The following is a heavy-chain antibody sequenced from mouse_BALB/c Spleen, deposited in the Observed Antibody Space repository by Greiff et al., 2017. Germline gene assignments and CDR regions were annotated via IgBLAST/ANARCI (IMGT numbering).Heavy chain of an antibody. CDR1: GYSITSGYY. Sequence: EVKLMESGPGLVKPSQSLSLTCSVTGYSITSGYYWNWIRQFPGNKLEWMGYISYDGSNNYNPSLKNRISITRDTSKNQFFLKLNSVTTEDTATYYCAREGYAKGFAYWGQGTLVTVSA. D-gene: IGHD2-10*02. CDR3: AREGYAKGFAY. V-gene: IGHV3-6*02. CDR2: ISYDGSN. J-gene: IGHJ3*01.